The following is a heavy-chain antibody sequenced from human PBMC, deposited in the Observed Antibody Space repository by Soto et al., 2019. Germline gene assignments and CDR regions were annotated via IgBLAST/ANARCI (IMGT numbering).Heavy chain of an antibody. J-gene: IGHJ4*02. CDR3: ASRDSLDF. CDR2: IGTHNGDT. V-gene: IGHV1-18*01. CDR1: GYIFTDYG. Sequence: QVQLVQFGAEVKKPGASVQVSCKASGYIFTDYGFSWVRQAPGQGLEWMGWIGTHNGDTKYAQKFQGRVNMTTDTSTRTAYMELRSLRYDDTAVYYCASRDSLDFWGQGTLVTVSS. D-gene: IGHD2-21*01.